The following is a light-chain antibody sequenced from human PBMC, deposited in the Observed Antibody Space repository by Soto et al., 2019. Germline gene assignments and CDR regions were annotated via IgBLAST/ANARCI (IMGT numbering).Light chain of an antibody. CDR1: QSISSW. CDR2: DAS. Sequence: DIQMTQSPSTLSASVGDRVTLTCRASQSISSWLAWYQQKPGKAPKLLIYDASSLESGVPSRFSGSGSWTEFTLTISSLQPDDFATYYCQQYNSYSLITFGGGTKLEIK. V-gene: IGKV1-5*01. CDR3: QQYNSYSLIT. J-gene: IGKJ4*01.